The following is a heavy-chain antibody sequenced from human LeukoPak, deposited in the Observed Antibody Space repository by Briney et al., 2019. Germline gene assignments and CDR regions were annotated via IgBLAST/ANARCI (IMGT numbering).Heavy chain of an antibody. V-gene: IGHV3-53*01. Sequence: PGGSLRLSCAASGFIVSNTYITWVRQAPGKGLDWASVIHNDGSTYYADYVKGRLTVSRDNSKNMLFLRMNSLRVEDTAVYFCASLARDYWGQGTLVSVSS. D-gene: IGHD3-3*02. CDR1: GFIVSNTY. J-gene: IGHJ4*02. CDR3: ASLARDY. CDR2: IHNDGST.